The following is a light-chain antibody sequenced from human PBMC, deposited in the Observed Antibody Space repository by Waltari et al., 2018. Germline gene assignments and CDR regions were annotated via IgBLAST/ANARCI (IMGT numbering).Light chain of an antibody. J-gene: IGKJ4*01. CDR1: QDISNN. V-gene: IGKV1-33*01. CDR2: YAS. CDR3: QQYDDFPLT. Sequence: DIQMTQSPSSLSASVGDRVTITCQASQDISNNLNWYQQKPGKAPKLLIPYASTLERGVPLRVSGRGSGTSFTFIISSLKPEDIAIYVGQQYDDFPLTFGGGTKIEIK.